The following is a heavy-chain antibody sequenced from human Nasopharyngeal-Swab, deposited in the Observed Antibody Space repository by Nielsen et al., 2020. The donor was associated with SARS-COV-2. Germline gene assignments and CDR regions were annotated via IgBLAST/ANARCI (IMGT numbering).Heavy chain of an antibody. V-gene: IGHV5-51*01. J-gene: IGHJ4*02. CDR1: GYSFTNYW. CDR2: IYPGDSSI. Sequence: GESLKISCQASGYSFTNYWIGWVRQMPGTGLEWMGLIYPGDSSIRYIPSFQGQVTISVDKSISTTYLQWSNLKASDAATYYCARRGDCNGNPCYSDYWGQGTLVTVSS. CDR3: ARRGDCNGNPCYSDY. D-gene: IGHD2-21*02.